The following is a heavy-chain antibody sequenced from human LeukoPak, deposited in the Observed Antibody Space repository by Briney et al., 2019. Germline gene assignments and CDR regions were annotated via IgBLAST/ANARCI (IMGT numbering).Heavy chain of an antibody. CDR3: AXXXXXXXXYGVYYYYYGMDV. CDR1: GYTFTSYD. D-gene: IGHD4-17*01. V-gene: IGHV1-8*01. Sequence: ASVKVSCKASGYTFTSYDINWVRQATGQGLEWMGWMNPNSGNTGYAQKFQGRVTITRNTSISTAYMELSSLRSEDTAVYYCAXXXXXXXXYGVYYYYYGMDVWGQGTTVTVSS. J-gene: IGHJ6*02. CDR2: MNPNSGNT.